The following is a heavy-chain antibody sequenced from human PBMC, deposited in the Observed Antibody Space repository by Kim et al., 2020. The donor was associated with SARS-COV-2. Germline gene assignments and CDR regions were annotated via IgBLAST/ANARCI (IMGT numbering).Heavy chain of an antibody. CDR2: INPNSGGT. Sequence: ASVKVSCKASGYTFTGYYMHWVRQAPGQGLEWMGRINPNSGGTNYAQKFQGRVTMTRDTSISTAYMELSRLRSDDTAVYYCAGGRGLGSSKYYDYYYMDVWGKGTSVTVSS. CDR3: AGGRGLGSSKYYDYYYMDV. J-gene: IGHJ6*03. V-gene: IGHV1-2*06. D-gene: IGHD6-6*01. CDR1: GYTFTGYY.